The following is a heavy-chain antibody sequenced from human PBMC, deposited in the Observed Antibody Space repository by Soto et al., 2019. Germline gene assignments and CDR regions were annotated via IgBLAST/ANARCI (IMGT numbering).Heavy chain of an antibody. CDR2: IHYRGNT. CDR1: GGSIITADYY. CDR3: ASAKWAYAFDT. J-gene: IGHJ3*02. Sequence: QVQLKESGPGLVKPSQTLSLTCTVSGGSIITADYYWSWIRQPPGKVLEWIGYIHYRGNTFYNPSLKSRLSLSIDTSENQFSLKLTSVTAADTAVYCCASAKWAYAFDTWGQGTLVAVSS. D-gene: IGHD1-26*01. V-gene: IGHV4-30-4*01.